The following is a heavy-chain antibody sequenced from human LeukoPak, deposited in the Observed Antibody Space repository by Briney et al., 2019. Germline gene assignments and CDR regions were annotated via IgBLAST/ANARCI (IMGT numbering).Heavy chain of an antibody. D-gene: IGHD6-19*01. V-gene: IGHV3-21*01. CDR3: TRARVVTVPSTADYYFYMDV. Sequence: GGSLRLSCAASVFTFNTYAMNWVRQAPGKGLEWVSSMTTISTLMYYAASVKGRFVVSRDNAKNSLYLQMNSLRAEDTAVYYCTRARVVTVPSTADYYFYMDVWGRGTTVTVSS. CDR2: MTTISTLM. J-gene: IGHJ6*03. CDR1: VFTFNTYA.